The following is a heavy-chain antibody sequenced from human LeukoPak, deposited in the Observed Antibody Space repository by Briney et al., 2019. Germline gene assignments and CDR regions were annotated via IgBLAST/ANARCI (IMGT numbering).Heavy chain of an antibody. V-gene: IGHV4-34*01. CDR2: ITHSGST. J-gene: IGHJ4*02. Sequence: PSETLSLTCTVSGGSISSYYWTWIRQPPGKGLEWIGEITHSGSTNYNPSLKSRVTISIDTSKNQFSLKLSSVTAADTAVYYCARGRSDILTGYPTFDYWGQGTPVTVSS. CDR1: GGSISSYY. D-gene: IGHD3-9*01. CDR3: ARGRSDILTGYPTFDY.